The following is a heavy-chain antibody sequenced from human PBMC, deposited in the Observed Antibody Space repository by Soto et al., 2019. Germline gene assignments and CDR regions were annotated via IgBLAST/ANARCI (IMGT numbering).Heavy chain of an antibody. V-gene: IGHV4-34*01. J-gene: IGHJ3*02. CDR3: ARGLLGYCSSTSCMGGNQRAFDI. CDR2: INHSGST. Sequence: QVQLQQWGAGLLKPSETLSLTCAVYGGSFSGYYWSWIRQPPGKGLEWIGEINHSGSTNYNPSLKSRVTISVDTSKNQFSLKLSSVTAADTAVYYCARGLLGYCSSTSCMGGNQRAFDIWGQGTMVTVSS. D-gene: IGHD2-2*01. CDR1: GGSFSGYY.